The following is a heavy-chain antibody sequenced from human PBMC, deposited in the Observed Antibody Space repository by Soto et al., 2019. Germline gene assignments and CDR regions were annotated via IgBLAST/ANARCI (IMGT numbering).Heavy chain of an antibody. CDR2: IYYSGST. D-gene: IGHD5-12*01. Sequence: SETLSLTCTVSGGSISSSSYYWGWIRQPPGKGLEWIGSIYYSGSTYYNPSLKSRVTISVDTSKNQFSLKLSSVTAADTAVYYCARHGDREVGYSGYDLNWFDPWGQGTLVTVSS. CDR1: GGSISSSSYY. J-gene: IGHJ5*02. V-gene: IGHV4-39*01. CDR3: ARHGDREVGYSGYDLNWFDP.